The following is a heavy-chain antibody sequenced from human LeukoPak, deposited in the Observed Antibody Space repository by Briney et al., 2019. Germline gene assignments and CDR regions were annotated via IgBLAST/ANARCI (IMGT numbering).Heavy chain of an antibody. CDR1: GYSISSGYY. V-gene: IGHV4-38-2*02. D-gene: IGHD3-3*01. Sequence: SETLSLTCTVSGYSISSGYYWGWIRQPPGKGLEWIGSIYHSGSTYYNPSLKSRVTISVDTSKNQFSLKLSSVTAADTAVYYCARAPSYDFWSGYQGGFDYWGQGTLVTVSS. J-gene: IGHJ4*02. CDR2: IYHSGST. CDR3: ARAPSYDFWSGYQGGFDY.